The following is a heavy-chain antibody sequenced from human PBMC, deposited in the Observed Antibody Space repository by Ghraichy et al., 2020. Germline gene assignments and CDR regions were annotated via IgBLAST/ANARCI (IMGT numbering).Heavy chain of an antibody. Sequence: SETLSLTCTVSGVSVTNANYYWNWIRQSPGKGLEWIGYIYSSGSTAYNPSLKSRVSISLGTSKNQFSLNLTSVSPGDTAIYFCARLRVVFTSFGVIDYYYGLDVWGQGTTGTVSS. CDR2: IYSSGST. V-gene: IGHV4-61*01. CDR1: GVSVTNANYY. D-gene: IGHD3-3*01. CDR3: ARLRVVFTSFGVIDYYYGLDV. J-gene: IGHJ6*02.